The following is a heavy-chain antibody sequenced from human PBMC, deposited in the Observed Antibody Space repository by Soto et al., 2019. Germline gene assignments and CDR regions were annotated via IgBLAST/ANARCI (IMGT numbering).Heavy chain of an antibody. CDR2: ISYDGSSQ. Sequence: GGSLRLSCAASGFTFSSYGMHWVRQAPGKGLEWVAVISYDGSSQYYVDSVKGRFTISRDNSKNTLYLQMNSLRTEDTAVYYCAKESSTVTPDYWGQGTLVTVSS. CDR1: GFTFSSYG. D-gene: IGHD4-17*01. CDR3: AKESSTVTPDY. J-gene: IGHJ4*02. V-gene: IGHV3-30*18.